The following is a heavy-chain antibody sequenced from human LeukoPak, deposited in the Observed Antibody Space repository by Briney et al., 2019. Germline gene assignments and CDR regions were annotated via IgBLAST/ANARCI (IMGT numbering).Heavy chain of an antibody. J-gene: IGHJ5*02. D-gene: IGHD2-15*01. Sequence: SETLSLTCTVSGGSISSYYWSWIRQPPGKGLEWIGYIYYSGSTNYNPSLKSRVTISVDTSKNQFSLKLSSVTAADTAVYYCASSPKRYCSGGSCYSIPYPFDPWGQGTLVTVSS. CDR1: GGSISSYY. CDR3: ASSPKRYCSGGSCYSIPYPFDP. V-gene: IGHV4-59*01. CDR2: IYYSGST.